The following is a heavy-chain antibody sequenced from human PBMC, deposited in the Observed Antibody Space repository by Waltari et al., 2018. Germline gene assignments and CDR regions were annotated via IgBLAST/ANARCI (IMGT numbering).Heavy chain of an antibody. J-gene: IGHJ4*02. CDR3: ARGGGPRTVVALTFDS. D-gene: IGHD2-15*01. CDR2: ISPYHGLA. V-gene: IGHV1-18*01. CDR1: GYTCSNFG. Sequence: QVQLLQSGPEVKKPGASVKASCKASGYTCSNFGINWVRQAPGQGLGWVGWISPYHGLADSHPRLQGRVSLTTDTSTNTAYLEVKSLRSDDTAVYYCARGGGPRTVVALTFDSWGQGTLVTVSS.